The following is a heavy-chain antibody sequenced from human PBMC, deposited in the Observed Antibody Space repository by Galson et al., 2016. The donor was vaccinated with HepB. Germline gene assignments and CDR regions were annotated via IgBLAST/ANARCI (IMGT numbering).Heavy chain of an antibody. J-gene: IGHJ4*02. D-gene: IGHD2-15*01. CDR2: IKGKIDGWTV. CDR3: TSDAGVVVVPAQA. V-gene: IGHV3-15*01. Sequence: SLRLSCAVSGFPFSHAWMSWVRQAPGKGLEWVGRIKGKIDGWTVDYAAAVRGRFNISRDDSKNTVYLQMNSLKSEDTAVYFCTSDAGVVVVPAQAWGLGTLVTVSS. CDR1: GFPFSHAW.